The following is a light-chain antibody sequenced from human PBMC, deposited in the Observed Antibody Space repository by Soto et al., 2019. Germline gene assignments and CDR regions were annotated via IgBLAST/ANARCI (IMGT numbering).Light chain of an antibody. V-gene: IGKV1-5*01. CDR2: DDS. CDR3: QQSYSYHT. J-gene: IGKJ4*01. Sequence: DIQMTQYPSTLSASVGDRVTITCRASQTLSSWLAWYQQKPGKAPKVLIYDDSSLESVVPSRFSGSGSGTEFTLTISGLQPDDAATYYCQQSYSYHTFCGGTKWE. CDR1: QTLSSW.